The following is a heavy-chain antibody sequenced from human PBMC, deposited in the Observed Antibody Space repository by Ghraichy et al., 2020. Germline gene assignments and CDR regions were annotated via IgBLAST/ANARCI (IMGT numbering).Heavy chain of an antibody. Sequence: GGSLRLSCAASGFTFSNYAMSWVRQAPGKGLEWVSAIGGSGGSTYYADSVKGRFTISRDISKNTLYLQMNSLRAEDTALYYCAKEIDGSGSYYHGHDAFDIWGPGTMVTVSS. V-gene: IGHV3-23*01. CDR1: GFTFSNYA. D-gene: IGHD3-10*01. CDR2: IGGSGGST. CDR3: AKEIDGSGSYYHGHDAFDI. J-gene: IGHJ3*02.